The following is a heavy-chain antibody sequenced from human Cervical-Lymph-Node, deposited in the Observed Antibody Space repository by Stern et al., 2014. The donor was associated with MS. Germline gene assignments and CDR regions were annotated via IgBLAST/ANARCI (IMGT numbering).Heavy chain of an antibody. V-gene: IGHV3-30*18. J-gene: IGHJ4*02. CDR3: AKDRHDVSGTYVFDC. Sequence: VQLVESGGGVVQPGRSLRLSCAASGFTFSTYGMHWVRQAPGKGLEWVAVITYDGSNQYYADSVKGRFNISRDNSKNTLYLQMSSLRVEDTAVYYCAKDRHDVSGTYVFDCWGQGILITVSS. D-gene: IGHD3-10*01. CDR1: GFTFSTYG. CDR2: ITYDGSNQ.